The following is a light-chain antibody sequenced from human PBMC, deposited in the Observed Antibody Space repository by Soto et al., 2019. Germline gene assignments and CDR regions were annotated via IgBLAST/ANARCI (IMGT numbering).Light chain of an antibody. Sequence: DIQMTQSPSSLSASVGDRVTITCRASQSISSYLNWYQQKPGKAPKLLIYAASSLQSGVPSRFSGSGSRTDFTLTISSLQPEDFATYYCQQSYSTSHTFGQGTKLEIK. CDR1: QSISSY. CDR2: AAS. V-gene: IGKV1-39*01. CDR3: QQSYSTSHT. J-gene: IGKJ2*01.